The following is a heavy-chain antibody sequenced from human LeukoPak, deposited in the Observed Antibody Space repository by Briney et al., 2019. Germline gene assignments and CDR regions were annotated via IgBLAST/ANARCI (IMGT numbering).Heavy chain of an antibody. D-gene: IGHD6-19*01. V-gene: IGHV3-30*04. Sequence: GGSLRLSCAASGFTFSGFAIHWVREAPGKGVEWGAVVSSEGSDRNYADSVKGRFTISRDNSKHTMYLQMNSLRLEDTAVYYCARDRTSGQWLVRGSWFDPWGQGTLVTVSS. CDR2: VSSEGSDR. J-gene: IGHJ5*02. CDR3: ARDRTSGQWLVRGSWFDP. CDR1: GFTFSGFA.